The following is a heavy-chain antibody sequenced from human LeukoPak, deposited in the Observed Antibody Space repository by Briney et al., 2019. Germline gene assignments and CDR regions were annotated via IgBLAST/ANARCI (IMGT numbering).Heavy chain of an antibody. V-gene: IGHV3-23*01. Sequence: EWVSAISGSGGSTYYADSVKGRFTISRDNSKNTLYLQMNSLRAEDTAVYYCAKEGSYYMDVWGKGTTVTVSS. CDR3: AKEGSYYMDV. CDR2: ISGSGGST. J-gene: IGHJ6*03.